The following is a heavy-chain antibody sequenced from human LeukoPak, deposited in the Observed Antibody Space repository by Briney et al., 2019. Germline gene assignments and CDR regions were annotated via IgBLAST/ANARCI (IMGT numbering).Heavy chain of an antibody. D-gene: IGHD5-24*01. V-gene: IGHV3-23*01. CDR1: GFTFSSSE. Sequence: GGSLRLSCAASGFTFSSSELSWVRQAPRKGLEWVSAIAVGGGTTYADAVVGRFIIFRDNSKNTLYLQMRSLRAEDTAIYYCAKTIPYWYFDLWGRGTLVSVSS. CDR2: IAVGGGTT. CDR3: AKTIPYWYFDL. J-gene: IGHJ2*01.